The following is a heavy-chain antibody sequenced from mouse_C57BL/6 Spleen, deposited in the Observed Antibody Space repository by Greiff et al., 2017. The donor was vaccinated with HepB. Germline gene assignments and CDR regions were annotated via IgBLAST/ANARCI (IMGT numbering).Heavy chain of an antibody. CDR1: GYAFTGYF. J-gene: IGHJ4*01. Sequence: EVQLQQSGPGLVQPGESVKISCKASGYAFTGYFMNWVMQSHGKSLEWIGRINPDNGDTFYNKSFKGKATLTVDKSSSTVHMELRSLTSEDSAVDYCERQDYLYAMDYWGQGTSVTVSS. CDR2: INPDNGDT. CDR3: ERQDYLYAMDY. D-gene: IGHD2-4*01. V-gene: IGHV1-20*01.